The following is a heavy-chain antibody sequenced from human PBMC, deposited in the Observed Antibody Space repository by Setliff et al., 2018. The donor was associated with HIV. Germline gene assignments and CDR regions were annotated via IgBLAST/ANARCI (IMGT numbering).Heavy chain of an antibody. Sequence: PSETLSLTCGVSGDSVSGYYWIWIRQSPGKRLEYIGSIHYDERTYYNPSLKSRVTISLDTSKNQFSLNLTSVTAADTAVYYSASRIYYYDSNNFLREEGFDAWGQGTRVTVSS. V-gene: IGHV4-59*05. D-gene: IGHD3-22*01. CDR2: IHYDERT. J-gene: IGHJ5*02. CDR1: GDSVSGYY. CDR3: ASRIYYYDSNNFLREEGFDA.